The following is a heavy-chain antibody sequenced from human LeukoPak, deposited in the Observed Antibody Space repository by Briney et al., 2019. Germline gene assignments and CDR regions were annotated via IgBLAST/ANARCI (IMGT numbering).Heavy chain of an antibody. D-gene: IGHD2-15*01. V-gene: IGHV3-30-3*01. J-gene: IGHJ5*02. CDR3: ARDIGGGHIDFWFDP. CDR1: GFTFSSYA. Sequence: GGSLRLSCAASGFTFSSYAMHWVRQAPGKGLEWVAVISYDGSNKYYADSVKGRFTISRDNSKNTLYLQMNSLRAEDTAVYYCARDIGGGHIDFWFDPWGQGTLVTVSS. CDR2: ISYDGSNK.